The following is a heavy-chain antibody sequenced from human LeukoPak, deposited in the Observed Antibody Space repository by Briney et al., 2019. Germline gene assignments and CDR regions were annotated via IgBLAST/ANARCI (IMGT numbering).Heavy chain of an antibody. J-gene: IGHJ6*03. Sequence: SETLSLTCAVYGGSFSGYYWSWIRQPPGKGLEWIGEINHSGSTNYNPSLKSRVTISVDTSKNQFSLKLSSVTAADTAVYYCARHSRYYYMDVWGKGTTVTISS. V-gene: IGHV4-34*01. CDR2: INHSGST. CDR1: GGSFSGYY. CDR3: ARHSRYYYMDV.